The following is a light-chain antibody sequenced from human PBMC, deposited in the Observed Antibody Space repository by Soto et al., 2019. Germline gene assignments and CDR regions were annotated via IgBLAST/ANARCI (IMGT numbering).Light chain of an antibody. CDR3: HHRGNGIT. Sequence: EIVLTQSPATLSLSPGDTATLSCGASQSVSSSLAWYQQKPGQAPRLLIYDASNRATGIPARFSGSGSGTDLTLTISSLEPEDFAVYYCHHRGNGITFGQGTRLEI. CDR2: DAS. V-gene: IGKV3-11*01. J-gene: IGKJ5*01. CDR1: QSVSSS.